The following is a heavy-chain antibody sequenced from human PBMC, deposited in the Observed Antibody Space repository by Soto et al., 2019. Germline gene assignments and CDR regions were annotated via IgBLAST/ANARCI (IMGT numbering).Heavy chain of an antibody. CDR1: GFNVMSYW. CDR2: IKEDGSEI. D-gene: IGHD2-21*01. V-gene: IGHV3-7*01. Sequence: GVSLRLSCAVSGFNVMSYWMSWVRQAPGKGLDRVASIKEDGSEIYYLHSVRGRFSISRDSAGNALHLTMNYLSAEDTGVYFCARHIGFYYVNWGQATLVTVSS. J-gene: IGHJ4*02. CDR3: ARHIGFYYVN.